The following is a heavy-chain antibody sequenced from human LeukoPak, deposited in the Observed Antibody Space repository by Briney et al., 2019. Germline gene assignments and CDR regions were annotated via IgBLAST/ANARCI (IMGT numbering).Heavy chain of an antibody. J-gene: IGHJ3*02. Sequence: GRSLRLSCAASGFTFSSYAMHWVRQAPGKGLEWVAVISYDKSNKYYADSVKGRFTISRDNSKNTLFVQMNSLRTEDTAVYYCARSGVQWQWLLTYDAFDIWGQGTMVTVSS. D-gene: IGHD6-19*01. CDR2: ISYDKSNK. CDR1: GFTFSSYA. V-gene: IGHV3-30-3*01. CDR3: ARSGVQWQWLLTYDAFDI.